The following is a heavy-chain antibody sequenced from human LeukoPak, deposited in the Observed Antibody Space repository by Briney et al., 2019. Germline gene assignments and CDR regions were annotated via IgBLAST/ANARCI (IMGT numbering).Heavy chain of an antibody. CDR3: ARSDTTMVRGVITPLGY. CDR1: GYTFTGYY. Sequence: APVKVSCKASGYTFTGYYMHWVRQAPGQGFEWMGWINPNSGGTNYAQKFQGRVTMTRDTSISTAYMELSRLRSDDTAVYYCARSDTTMVRGVITPLGYWGQGTLVTVSS. D-gene: IGHD3-10*01. V-gene: IGHV1-2*02. CDR2: INPNSGGT. J-gene: IGHJ4*02.